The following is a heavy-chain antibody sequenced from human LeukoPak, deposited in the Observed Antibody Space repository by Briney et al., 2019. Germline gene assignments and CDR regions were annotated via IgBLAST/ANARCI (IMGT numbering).Heavy chain of an antibody. D-gene: IGHD4-17*01. CDR3: ARRSYGAPDY. J-gene: IGHJ4*02. V-gene: IGHV3-23*01. CDR2: ISGSSGSNK. CDR1: GFTFTSYA. Sequence: GGSLRLSCAVSGFTFTSYAMSWVRQAPWKGLEWFSSISGSSGSNKYYADSVKGRFTISRDNYRNMLYLQMSSLRADDTALYYCARRSYGAPDYWGRGTLVTVSS.